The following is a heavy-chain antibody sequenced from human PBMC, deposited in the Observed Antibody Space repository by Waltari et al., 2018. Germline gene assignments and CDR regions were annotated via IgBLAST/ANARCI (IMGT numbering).Heavy chain of an antibody. J-gene: IGHJ4*02. D-gene: IGHD6-13*01. CDR1: GGSFSGYY. V-gene: IGHV4-34*01. CDR2: INHSGST. Sequence: QVQLQQWGAGLLKPSETLSLTCAVYGGSFSGYYWSWIRQPPGKGLEWIGEINHSGSTNDNPSRESLVTMSVDTSKNQFSLKLSSVTAADKAGYYGASSPHLRYSSSWYWIDYWGQGTLVTVSS. CDR3: ASSPHLRYSSSWYWIDY.